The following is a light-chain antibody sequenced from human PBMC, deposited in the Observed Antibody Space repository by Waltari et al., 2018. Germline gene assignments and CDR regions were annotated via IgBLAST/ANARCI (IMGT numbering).Light chain of an antibody. V-gene: IGKV4-1*01. CDR1: QSVLYSSNNKNY. CDR3: QQYYTTRT. Sequence: DIVMTQSPDSLAVSLGERATINCKSSQSVLYSSNNKNYLAWYQQKPVQPPKLLMYWASTRESGVPDRFSGSGSGTDFTLTISSLQAEDVAVYYCQQYYTTRTFGQGTKVEIK. CDR2: WAS. J-gene: IGKJ1*01.